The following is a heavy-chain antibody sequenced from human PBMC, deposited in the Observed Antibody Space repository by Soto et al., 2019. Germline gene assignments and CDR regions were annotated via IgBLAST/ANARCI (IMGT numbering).Heavy chain of an antibody. V-gene: IGHV4-30-4*01. CDR2: IYYSGNT. J-gene: IGHJ4*02. CDR1: GGSISSGGSY. CDR3: VRYCSTTKCPFDY. D-gene: IGHD2-2*01. Sequence: PSETLSLTCTVSGGSISSGGSYWGWIRQPPGKGLEWIGYIYYSGNTYFNPSLKSRVTLSVDTSKNQFSLNLSSVTAADTAVYYCVRYCSTTKCPFDYWGQGXLVTVYS.